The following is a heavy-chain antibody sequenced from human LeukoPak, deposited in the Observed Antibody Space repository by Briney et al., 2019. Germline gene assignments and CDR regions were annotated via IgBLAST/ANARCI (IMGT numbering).Heavy chain of an antibody. J-gene: IGHJ4*02. V-gene: IGHV1-2*02. CDR1: GYTFTGYY. CDR3: ARHPNLDY. CDR2: IDPNSGGT. Sequence: ASVEVSCKASGYTFTGYYLHWVRQAPGQGLEWMGWIDPNSGGTSYAQKFQGRVTMTRDTSISTAYMELSSLRSDDTAVYYCARHPNLDYWGQGTLVTVSS.